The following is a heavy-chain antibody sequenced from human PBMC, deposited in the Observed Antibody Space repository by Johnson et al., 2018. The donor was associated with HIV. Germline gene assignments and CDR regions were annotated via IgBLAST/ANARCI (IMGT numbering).Heavy chain of an antibody. CDR3: ARGEYVWGSFDVFDI. CDR2: IWYDGSNK. J-gene: IGHJ3*02. CDR1: GFTFSSYA. V-gene: IGHV3-33*08. D-gene: IGHD3-16*01. Sequence: VQLVESGGGVVQPGRSLRLSCAASGFTFSSYAMHWVRQAPGKGLEWVAVIWYDGSNKYYADSVKGRFTIYRDNSKNTLYLQMNSLRAEDTAVYYCARGEYVWGSFDVFDIWGQGTMVTVSS.